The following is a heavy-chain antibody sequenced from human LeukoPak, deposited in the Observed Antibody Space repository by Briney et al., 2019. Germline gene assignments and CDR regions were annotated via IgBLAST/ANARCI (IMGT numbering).Heavy chain of an antibody. J-gene: IGHJ2*01. CDR2: LDDGGNS. Sequence: HPGGSLRLSCAASEFSVNDNYMTWIRQAPGKGLEWVSLLDDGGNSFYSDSIKGRFTVSKDTSRNTLYLQMNSLRAEDTALYFCARDGRYKPGNGWRGFYYLDLWGRGTLVTVSS. V-gene: IGHV3-66*01. D-gene: IGHD6-19*01. CDR1: EFSVNDNY. CDR3: ARDGRYKPGNGWRGFYYLDL.